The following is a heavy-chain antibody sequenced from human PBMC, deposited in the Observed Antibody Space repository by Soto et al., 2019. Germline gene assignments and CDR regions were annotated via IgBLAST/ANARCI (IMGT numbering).Heavy chain of an antibody. CDR3: ARGMATVYYIDY. Sequence: QVQLVQSGAEVKKPGSSVMVSCKASGGTFSSGYEISWVRQAPGQGPEWMAGIIPIFDTANYAQKFQGRLTLTADESKTTAYMELSSLTSDDTAVYYCARGMATVYYIDYWGQGTQVTVSS. CDR1: GGTFSSGYE. CDR2: IIPIFDTA. V-gene: IGHV1-69*01. J-gene: IGHJ4*02. D-gene: IGHD4-4*01.